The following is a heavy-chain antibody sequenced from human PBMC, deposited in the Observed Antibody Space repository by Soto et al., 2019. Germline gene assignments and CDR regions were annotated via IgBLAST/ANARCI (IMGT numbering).Heavy chain of an antibody. Sequence: QVQLVESGGGVVQPGRSLRLSCAASGFTFSSYGMHWVRQAPGKGLEWVAVISYDGSNKYYADSVKGRFTISRDNSKNTLYLQMNSLRAEDTAVYYCAKDLAAPVDYYYGMDVWGQGTTVTVSS. CDR1: GFTFSSYG. J-gene: IGHJ6*02. D-gene: IGHD2-15*01. CDR2: ISYDGSNK. CDR3: AKDLAAPVDYYYGMDV. V-gene: IGHV3-30*18.